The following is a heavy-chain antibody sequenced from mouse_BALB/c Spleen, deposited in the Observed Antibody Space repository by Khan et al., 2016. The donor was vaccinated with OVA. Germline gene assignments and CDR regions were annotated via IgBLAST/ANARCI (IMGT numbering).Heavy chain of an antibody. CDR3: ARHGSTSWFAY. CDR2: IDPFNGGT. V-gene: IGHV1S135*01. D-gene: IGHD1-1*01. J-gene: IGHJ3*01. CDR1: GYSFSTYY. Sequence: VRLQQSGPELMKPGASVKISCKASGYSFSTYYIHWVTRSHGKTLEWIGYIDPFNGGTTYNQKFKGKATLTVDKSSSTAYMNLTSLTSEDSAVYYCARHGSTSWFAYWGQGTLVTVSA.